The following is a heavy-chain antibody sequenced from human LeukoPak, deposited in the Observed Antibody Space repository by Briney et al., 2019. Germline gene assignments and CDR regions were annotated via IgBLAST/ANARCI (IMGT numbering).Heavy chain of an antibody. V-gene: IGHV1-69*13. J-gene: IGHJ4*02. CDR3: ARDYSNYGGYFDY. CDR2: IIPIFGTA. Sequence: SVKVSCKASGGTFSSYAISWVRQAPGQGLEWMGGIIPIFGTANYAQKFQGRVTITADESTSTAYMELSSLRSEDTAVYYCARDYSNYGGYFDYWGQGTLVTVSS. CDR1: GGTFSSYA. D-gene: IGHD4-11*01.